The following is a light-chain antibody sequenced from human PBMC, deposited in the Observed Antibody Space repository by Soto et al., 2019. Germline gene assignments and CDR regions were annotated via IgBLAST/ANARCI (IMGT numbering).Light chain of an antibody. CDR3: QQRYKWPLP. J-gene: IGKJ4*01. CDR1: QSVGNS. V-gene: IGKV3-11*01. CDR2: GAS. Sequence: IILAQSPAILSLSPGERAALSCSASQSVGNSLAWYQQKPGQAPRLLIYGASNRATGIPARFSGSGSGTDFTLASRSLEPEDFAVDYCQQRYKWPLPFGEGTKVEIK.